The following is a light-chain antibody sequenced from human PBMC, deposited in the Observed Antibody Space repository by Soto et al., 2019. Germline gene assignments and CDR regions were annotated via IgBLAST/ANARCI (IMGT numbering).Light chain of an antibody. Sequence: DIQMTQSPSILSASVGDRVTIICRSSQTITNWLAWYQQKPGKAPRLLIYDASSLESWVPSRFSGSGSGTEFTLTISSLQTDDSATYFCQEYKTYAFGPGTKVDNK. CDR2: DAS. CDR3: QEYKTYA. J-gene: IGKJ2*01. V-gene: IGKV1-5*02. CDR1: QTITNW.